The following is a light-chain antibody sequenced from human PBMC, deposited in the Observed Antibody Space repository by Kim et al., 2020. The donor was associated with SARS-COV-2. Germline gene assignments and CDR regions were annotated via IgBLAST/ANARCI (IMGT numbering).Light chain of an antibody. J-gene: IGLJ3*02. CDR1: KLGNKY. CDR3: QAWDSSTWV. Sequence: SYELTQPPSVSVSPGQTASITCSGDKLGNKYTCWYQQKPGQSPVVVIYQDTKRPSGIPERFSGSNSGNTATLTISGPQAMDEADYYCQAWDSSTWVFGGGTQLTVL. V-gene: IGLV3-1*01. CDR2: QDT.